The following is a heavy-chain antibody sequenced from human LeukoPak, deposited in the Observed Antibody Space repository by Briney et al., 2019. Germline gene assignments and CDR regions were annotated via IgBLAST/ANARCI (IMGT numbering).Heavy chain of an antibody. D-gene: IGHD3-3*01. V-gene: IGHV1-18*01. Sequence: GASVKVSLKSSVYTFTSYGINWVRQPPAQGMEWVGLINAYNGDTNNAHTLLGRVVMPTDTSTNTAYMQLRSLRSDEKAVYYCAGYPYVVLGSGYYTNWFDPGGQGSLVTVSS. CDR3: AGYPYVVLGSGYYTNWFDP. CDR1: VYTFTSYG. CDR2: INAYNGDT. J-gene: IGHJ5*02.